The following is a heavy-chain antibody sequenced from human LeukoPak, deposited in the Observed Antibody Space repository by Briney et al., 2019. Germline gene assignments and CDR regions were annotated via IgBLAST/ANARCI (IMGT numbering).Heavy chain of an antibody. CDR1: GGSMSSTSF. D-gene: IGHD6-25*01. V-gene: IGHV4-39*01. Sequence: KPSETLSLTCTVSGGSMSSTSFWGWLRQPPGKGLEWIGSIYYSGSTYYHPSLKSRVTISVDTSNNLFSLKLTSVTAADTAVYYCARHEGMVAASFDYWGQGTLVTVSS. J-gene: IGHJ4*02. CDR3: ARHEGMVAASFDY. CDR2: IYYSGST.